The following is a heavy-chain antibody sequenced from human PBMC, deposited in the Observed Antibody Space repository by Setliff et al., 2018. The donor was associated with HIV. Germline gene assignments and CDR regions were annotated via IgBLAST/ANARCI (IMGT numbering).Heavy chain of an antibody. D-gene: IGHD2-2*03. CDR1: GFTFSKYA. J-gene: IGHJ4*02. V-gene: IGHV3-23*01. Sequence: GGSLRLSCAASGFTFSKYAMSWVRQAPGKGLEWVSVISGNAGSSFYADSVKGRFTISRDNSDNTLYLQMNSLTAEDTAVYYCAKVDNGHCTSASCRDFDYWGQGTLVTVSS. CDR3: AKVDNGHCTSASCRDFDY. CDR2: ISGNAGSS.